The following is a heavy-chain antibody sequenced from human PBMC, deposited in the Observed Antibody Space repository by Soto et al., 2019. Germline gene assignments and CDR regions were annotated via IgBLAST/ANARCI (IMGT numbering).Heavy chain of an antibody. Sequence: ASVKVSCKASGYTFTIYGINWVRQAPGQGLEWMGWISPDNGNTKYADPVQGRFTISRDNAKNSLYLQMNSLRAEDTAVYYCARELDGLDVWGQGTTVTVSS. CDR1: GYTFTIYG. CDR2: ISPDNGNT. CDR3: ARELDGLDV. J-gene: IGHJ6*02. V-gene: IGHV1-18*01.